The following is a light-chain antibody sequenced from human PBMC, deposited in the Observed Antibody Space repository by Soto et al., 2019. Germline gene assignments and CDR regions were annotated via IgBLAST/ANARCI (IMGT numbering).Light chain of an antibody. Sequence: QSALTQPASLSGSPGQSITISCTGTSSDIGSYNYVSWYQHHPGKAPKLMIYDVNSRPSGVSNRFSGSKSGNTASLTISGLQAEDVADYYCCSYTRSSIRIFGGGTKLTVL. CDR3: CSYTRSSIRI. V-gene: IGLV2-14*03. CDR2: DVN. J-gene: IGLJ2*01. CDR1: SSDIGSYNY.